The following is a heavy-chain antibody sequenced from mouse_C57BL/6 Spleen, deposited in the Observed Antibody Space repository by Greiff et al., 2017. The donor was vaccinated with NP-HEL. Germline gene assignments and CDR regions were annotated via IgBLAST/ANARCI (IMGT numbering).Heavy chain of an antibody. CDR1: GYTFTSYG. CDR2: IYPRSGNT. CDR3: ARFGDYGSPYAMDD. J-gene: IGHJ4*01. D-gene: IGHD1-1*01. V-gene: IGHV1-81*01. Sequence: VKLMESGAELARPGASVKLSCKASGYTFTSYGISWVKQRTGQGLEWIGEIYPRSGNTYYNEKFKGKATLTADKSSSTAYMELRRLTSEDSAVYFCARFGDYGSPYAMDDWGQGTSVTVSS.